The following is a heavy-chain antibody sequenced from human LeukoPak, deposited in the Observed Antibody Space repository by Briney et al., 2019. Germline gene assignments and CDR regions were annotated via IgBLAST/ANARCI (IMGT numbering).Heavy chain of an antibody. CDR3: AHGAMYQLDY. J-gene: IGHJ4*02. V-gene: IGHV3-23*01. Sequence: GGSLRLSCAASGFTFSTYGMSWVRQAPGKGLEWVSGIIGGAGSTYYADSVKGRFTISGDNSKNTLFLQMNSLRAEDTAVYYCAHGAMYQLDYWGQGTLVTVSS. D-gene: IGHD2-2*01. CDR2: IIGGAGST. CDR1: GFTFSTYG.